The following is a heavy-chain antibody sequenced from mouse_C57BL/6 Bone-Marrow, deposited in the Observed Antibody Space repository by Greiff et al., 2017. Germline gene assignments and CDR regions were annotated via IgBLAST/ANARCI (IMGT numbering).Heavy chain of an antibody. D-gene: IGHD1-1*01. CDR1: GFNFKDDY. V-gene: IGHV14-4*01. CDR2: IDPENGDT. Sequence: VQLKQSGAELVRPGASVKLSCTASGFNFKDDYMHWVKQRPEQGLEWIGWIDPENGDTEYASKFQGKATITADTSSNTAYLQLSSLTSEDTAVYYCTCYGSGAYWGQGTLVTVSA. CDR3: TCYGSGAY. J-gene: IGHJ3*01.